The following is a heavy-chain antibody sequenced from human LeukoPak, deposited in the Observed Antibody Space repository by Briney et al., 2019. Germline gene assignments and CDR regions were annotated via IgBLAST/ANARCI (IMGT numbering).Heavy chain of an antibody. CDR1: GGSIDNHY. CDR2: MYYSGIT. V-gene: IGHV4-59*08. CDR3: ARLSVAAEYYFDY. J-gene: IGHJ4*02. Sequence: PSETLSLTCSDSGGSIDNHYWSWIRQPPGKGLEWIGYMYYSGITNYNPSLQGRVTISVDTSKNHFSLKLRSVTASDTAVYYCARLSVAAEYYFDYWGQGTLVTVSS. D-gene: IGHD6-6*01.